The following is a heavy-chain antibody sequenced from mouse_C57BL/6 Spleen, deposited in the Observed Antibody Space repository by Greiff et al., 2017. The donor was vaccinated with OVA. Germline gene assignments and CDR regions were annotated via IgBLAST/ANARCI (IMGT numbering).Heavy chain of an antibody. D-gene: IGHD4-1*01. CDR1: GYTFTSYW. V-gene: IGHV1-52*01. CDR3: ARGANWDDAMDY. J-gene: IGHJ4*01. Sequence: QVQLKQPGAELVRPGSSVKLSCKASGYTFTSYWMHWVKQRPIQGLEWIGNIDPSDSETHYNQKFKDKATLTVDKSSSTAYMQLSSLTSEDSAVYYCARGANWDDAMDYWGQGTSVTVSS. CDR2: IDPSDSET.